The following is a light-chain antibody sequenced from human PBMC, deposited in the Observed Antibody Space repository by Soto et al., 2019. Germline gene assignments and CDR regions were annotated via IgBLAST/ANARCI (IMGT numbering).Light chain of an antibody. J-gene: IGKJ3*01. CDR1: QSVSSN. Sequence: EIVMTQSPATQSVSPGERATLSCRASQSVSSNLAWYQQKPGQAPRLLIYGASTRATGIPARFSGSGSGTEFTLTISSLQSEDFAVYYCQQYNNWPLSFGPGTKVDIK. V-gene: IGKV3-15*01. CDR2: GAS. CDR3: QQYNNWPLS.